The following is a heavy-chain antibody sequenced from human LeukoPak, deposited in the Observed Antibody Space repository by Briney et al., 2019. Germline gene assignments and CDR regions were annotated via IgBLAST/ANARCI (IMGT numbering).Heavy chain of an antibody. Sequence: RGSLRLSCAASGFPFSSYAMSWVRRAPGKGLEWVSAISGSGGSTYYVDSVKGRFTISRDNSKNTLYLQMNSLRAEDTAVYYCAKHALKTAMAFFDYWGQGTLVTVPS. CDR2: ISGSGGST. D-gene: IGHD5-18*01. CDR3: AKHALKTAMAFFDY. V-gene: IGHV3-23*01. CDR1: GFPFSSYA. J-gene: IGHJ4*02.